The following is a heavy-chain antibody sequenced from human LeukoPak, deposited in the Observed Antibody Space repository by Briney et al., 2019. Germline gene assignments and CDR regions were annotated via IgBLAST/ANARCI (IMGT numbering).Heavy chain of an antibody. D-gene: IGHD3-22*01. V-gene: IGHV3-33*03. CDR1: GFTFGSYG. CDR3: AKGGYYDSSGLADY. CDR2: IWYDGSNK. J-gene: IGHJ4*02. Sequence: GGSLRLSCAASGFTFGSYGMHWVRQAPGKGLEWVAGIWYDGSNKYYADSVKGRFTISRDSSKNTLYLQMNSLRAEDTAVYYCAKGGYYDSSGLADYWGQGTLVTVSS.